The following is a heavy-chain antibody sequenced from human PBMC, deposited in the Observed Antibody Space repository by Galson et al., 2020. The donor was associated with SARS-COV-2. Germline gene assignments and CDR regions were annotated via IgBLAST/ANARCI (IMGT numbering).Heavy chain of an antibody. Sequence: GGSLRLSCAASGFTFSSYWMHWVRQAPGKGLVWVSRINSDGSSTSYADSVKGRFTISRDNAKNTLYLQMNSLRAEDTAVYYCARGDSSSWYDPYSSGWYIVGDDAFDIWGQGTMVTVSS. J-gene: IGHJ3*02. CDR1: GFTFSSYW. CDR3: ARGDSSSWYDPYSSGWYIVGDDAFDI. D-gene: IGHD6-19*01. CDR2: INSDGSST. V-gene: IGHV3-74*01.